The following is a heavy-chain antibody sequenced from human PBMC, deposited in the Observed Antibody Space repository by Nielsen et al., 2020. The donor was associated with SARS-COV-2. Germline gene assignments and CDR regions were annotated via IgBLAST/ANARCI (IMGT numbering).Heavy chain of an antibody. CDR1: GGSVSSGSFY. D-gene: IGHD5-24*01. Sequence: ESLKISCTVSGGSVSSGSFYWSWIRQPPGKGLEWIGHVYYIGDTIYNPSLKSRVTISVDRSTNQFSLKLSSVTAADTAVYYCAKNPRVDGWHSAFDIWGQGTSVTVSS. J-gene: IGHJ3*02. CDR2: VYYIGDT. CDR3: AKNPRVDGWHSAFDI. V-gene: IGHV4-61*01.